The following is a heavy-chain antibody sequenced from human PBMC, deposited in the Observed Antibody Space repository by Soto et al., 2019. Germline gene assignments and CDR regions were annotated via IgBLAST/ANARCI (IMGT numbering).Heavy chain of an antibody. J-gene: IGHJ4*02. V-gene: IGHV4-39*01. CDR2: IYYSGST. CDR3: ARHKAAGIDY. CDR1: GGSISSSSYY. D-gene: IGHD6-13*01. Sequence: QLQLQESGPGLVKPSENLSLTCTVSGGSISSSSYYWGWIRQPPGKGLEWIGSIYYSGSTYYNPSLKSRVTISVDTSKNQFSLKLSSVTAADTAVYYCARHKAAGIDYWGQGTLVTVSS.